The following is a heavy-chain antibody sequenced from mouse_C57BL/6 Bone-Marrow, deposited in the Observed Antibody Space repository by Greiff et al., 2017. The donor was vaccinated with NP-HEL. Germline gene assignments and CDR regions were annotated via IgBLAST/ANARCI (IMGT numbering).Heavy chain of an antibody. J-gene: IGHJ1*03. D-gene: IGHD1-1*01. CDR1: GYTFTSYW. CDR3: ARLDYYGSSWRYFDV. Sequence: QVQLQQPGAELVKPGASVKMSCKASGYTFTSYWITWVKQRPGQGLEWIGDIYPGSGSTNYNEKFKSKATLTVDTSSSTAYMQLSSLTSEDSAVYNCARLDYYGSSWRYFDVWGTGTTVTVSS. V-gene: IGHV1-55*01. CDR2: IYPGSGST.